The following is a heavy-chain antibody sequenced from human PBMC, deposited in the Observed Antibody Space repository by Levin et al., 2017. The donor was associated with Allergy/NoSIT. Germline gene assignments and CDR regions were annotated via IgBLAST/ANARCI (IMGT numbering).Heavy chain of an antibody. J-gene: IGHJ4*02. CDR3: STVNCIPEPDC. D-gene: IGHD1-14*01. CDR1: GFTFSNAW. Sequence: GESLKISCAASGFTFSNAWMSWVRQAPGKGLEWVGRIKSKRDGETTDYAAPVKGRFTISRDDSKNTLFLQMNSLKTEDTAVYYCSTVNCIPEPDCWGQGTLVTVSS. CDR2: IKSKRDGETT. V-gene: IGHV3-15*01.